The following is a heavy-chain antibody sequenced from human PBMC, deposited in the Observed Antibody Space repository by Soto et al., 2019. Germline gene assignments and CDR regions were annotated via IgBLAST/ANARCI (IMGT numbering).Heavy chain of an antibody. V-gene: IGHV3-23*01. CDR2: ISGSGGST. CDR1: GFTFSSYA. Sequence: PGGSLRLSCAASGFTFSSYAMSWVRQAPGKGLEWVSAISGSGGSTYYADSVKGRCTISRDNSKNTLYLQMNSLRAEDTAVYYCATDSDYYASGRGVNWFDPWGQGPLVTVSS. J-gene: IGHJ5*02. D-gene: IGHD3-10*01. CDR3: ATDSDYYASGRGVNWFDP.